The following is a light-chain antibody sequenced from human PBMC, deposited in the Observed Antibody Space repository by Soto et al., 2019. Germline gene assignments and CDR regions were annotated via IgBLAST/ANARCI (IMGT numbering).Light chain of an antibody. CDR3: SSYVGSNDV. Sequence: QSVLTQPPSASRSPGQSVTISCTGPSSDFGDYNYVSWYQHHPGKALKLMIYEVSKRPSGVPDRFSGSKSGNTASLTVSGLQAEDEADYYCSSYVGSNDVFGTGTKVTVL. J-gene: IGLJ1*01. V-gene: IGLV2-8*02. CDR1: SSDFGDYNY. CDR2: EVS.